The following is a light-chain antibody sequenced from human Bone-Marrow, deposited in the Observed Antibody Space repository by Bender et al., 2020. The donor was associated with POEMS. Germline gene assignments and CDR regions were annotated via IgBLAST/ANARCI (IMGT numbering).Light chain of an antibody. J-gene: IGLJ1*01. Sequence: QSALTQPAFVSGSPGQSITISCTGSSRNVGAYNYVSWYQQYPGKAPKLIIYDVSNRPSGVSNRFSGSKSGNTASLTISGLQAEDEADYYCSSHTTTNTLVFGVGTTVTVL. CDR3: SSHTTTNTLV. V-gene: IGLV2-14*03. CDR2: DVS. CDR1: SRNVGAYNY.